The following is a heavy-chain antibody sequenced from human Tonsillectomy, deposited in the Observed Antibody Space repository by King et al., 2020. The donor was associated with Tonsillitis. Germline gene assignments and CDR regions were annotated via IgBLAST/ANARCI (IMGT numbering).Heavy chain of an antibody. CDR2: IRYDGSSK. Sequence: VQLVESGGGVVQPGGSLRLSCAASGFTFSSYGMHWVRQAPGKGLEWVAFIRYDGSSKYDADSVKGRFTISRDNSKKTLDLQMNSLRAEDTAVYGCAKDMGRVVVGVFEYWGQGPLVTVSS. CDR3: AKDMGRVVVGVFEY. D-gene: IGHD3-22*01. J-gene: IGHJ4*02. CDR1: GFTFSSYG. V-gene: IGHV3-30*02.